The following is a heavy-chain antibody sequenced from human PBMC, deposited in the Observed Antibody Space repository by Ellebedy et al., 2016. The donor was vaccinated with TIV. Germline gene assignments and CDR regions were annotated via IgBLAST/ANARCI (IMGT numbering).Heavy chain of an antibody. CDR3: ATGPNQDFFDY. Sequence: MPSETLSLTCTVSYDSISSYYWSWIRQPPGKGLEWIGYIYYSGSTNYNPSLKSRVTISLDTSKNQLSLELSSVTAADTAVYYCATGPNQDFFDYWGQGTLVTVSS. V-gene: IGHV4-59*01. CDR2: IYYSGST. CDR1: YDSISSYY. D-gene: IGHD1-14*01. J-gene: IGHJ4*02.